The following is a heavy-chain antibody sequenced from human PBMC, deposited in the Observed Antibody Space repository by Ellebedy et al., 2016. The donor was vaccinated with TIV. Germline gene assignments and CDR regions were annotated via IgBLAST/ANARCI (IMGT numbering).Heavy chain of an antibody. CDR3: AGSYDSSGSHFDY. CDR2: IYHSGST. J-gene: IGHJ4*02. V-gene: IGHV4-30-2*01. CDR1: GGSISSGGYS. Sequence: SETLSLXXAVSGGSISSGGYSWSWIRQPPGKGLEWIGYIYHSGSTYYNPSLKSRVTISVDRSKNQFSLKLSSVTAADTAVYYCAGSYDSSGSHFDYWGQGTLVTVSS. D-gene: IGHD3-22*01.